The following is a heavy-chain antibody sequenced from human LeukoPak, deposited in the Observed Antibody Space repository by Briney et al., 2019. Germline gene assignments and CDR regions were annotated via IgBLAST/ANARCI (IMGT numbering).Heavy chain of an antibody. Sequence: PSETLSLTCTVSSGSISTSNYYWGWVRQPPGKALEWIGNIFYSGSTYYSPSLKSRVTISLDTSRNQFSLKLKSVIAADTAIYYCAGVLDRVTKSSKDHYYYYFMDVWGKGTTVTISS. CDR3: AGVLDRVTKSSKDHYYYYFMDV. J-gene: IGHJ6*03. D-gene: IGHD2-2*01. V-gene: IGHV4-39*07. CDR1: SGSISTSNYY. CDR2: IFYSGST.